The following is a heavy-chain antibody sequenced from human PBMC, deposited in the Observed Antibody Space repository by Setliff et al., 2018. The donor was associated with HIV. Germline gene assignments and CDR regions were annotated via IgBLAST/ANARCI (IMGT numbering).Heavy chain of an antibody. Sequence: SETLSLTCTVSSGSISSNSYYWGWIRQPPGKGLEWIGSIYYSGSTYYNPSLKSRVIISVDTSKNQFSLKLSSVTAADTAVYYCARDGGLDANNAFDIWGQGTMVTVSS. V-gene: IGHV4-39*07. D-gene: IGHD3-16*01. CDR2: IYYSGST. J-gene: IGHJ3*02. CDR1: SGSISSNSYY. CDR3: ARDGGLDANNAFDI.